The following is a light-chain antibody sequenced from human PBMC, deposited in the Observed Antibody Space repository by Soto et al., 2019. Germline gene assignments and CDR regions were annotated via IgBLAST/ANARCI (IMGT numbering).Light chain of an antibody. J-gene: IGKJ1*01. CDR3: QQRSDWPWT. CDR1: QGIGDT. CDR2: GAS. Sequence: EVVLTQSPGTLSLSPVELVTLSFRASQGIGDTLAWYQHKPGQTPRLLIYGASTRATGIPARFSGSGSGTDFTLTISSLEPEDFAVYYCQQRSDWPWTFGQGTKVDIK. V-gene: IGKV3D-11*01.